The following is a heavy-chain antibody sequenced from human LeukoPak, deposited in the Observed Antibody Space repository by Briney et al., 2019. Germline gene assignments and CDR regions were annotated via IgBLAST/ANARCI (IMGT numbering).Heavy chain of an antibody. D-gene: IGHD2-15*01. CDR3: AKGVVAATNAAYNGMDV. J-gene: IGHJ6*02. CDR2: ISYDESDK. Sequence: GGSLRFSCAASGFTFSNYGMHWVRQAPGKGLEWVAVISYDESDKYYADSVKGRFTISRDNSKNTLYLQMNSLRPEDTAVYYCAKGVVAATNAAYNGMDVWGQGTTVTVSS. CDR1: GFTFSNYG. V-gene: IGHV3-30*18.